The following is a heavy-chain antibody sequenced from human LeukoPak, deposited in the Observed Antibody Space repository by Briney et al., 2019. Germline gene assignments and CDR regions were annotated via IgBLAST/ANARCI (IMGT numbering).Heavy chain of an antibody. CDR1: GFTFRSYA. J-gene: IGHJ4*02. V-gene: IGHV3-30*15. Sequence: PGGSLRLSCAASGFTFRSYAMHWVRQAPGKGLEWEAVISDVGSRQHYADFLEGRFTITRDNSKNTVSLQMSSLTSEDTAVYFCAREQPGDGWSVFNYWGQGTLVTVSS. CDR2: ISDVGSRQ. CDR3: AREQPGDGWSVFNY. D-gene: IGHD6-19*01.